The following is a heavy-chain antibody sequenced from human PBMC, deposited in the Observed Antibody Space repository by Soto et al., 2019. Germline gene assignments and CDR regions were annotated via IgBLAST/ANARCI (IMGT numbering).Heavy chain of an antibody. CDR2: ISSNGGST. Sequence: GGSLRLSCSASGFTFSSYAMHWVRQAPGKGLEYVSAISSNGGSTYYADSVKGRFTISRDNSKNTLYLQMSSLRAEDTAVYYCVTAYDFWSGSYGMDVWGQGATVTVSS. D-gene: IGHD3-3*01. CDR1: GFTFSSYA. J-gene: IGHJ6*02. CDR3: VTAYDFWSGSYGMDV. V-gene: IGHV3-64D*06.